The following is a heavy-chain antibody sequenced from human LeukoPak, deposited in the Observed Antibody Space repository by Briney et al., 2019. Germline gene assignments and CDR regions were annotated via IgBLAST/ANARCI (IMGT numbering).Heavy chain of an antibody. CDR2: IWYDGSQE. Sequence: PGGSLRLSCAASGFTFSTYWMSWVRQAPGKGLEWVANIWYDGSQEYYADTVKGRFTISRDISKNTLYLQMNSLRAEDTAVYYCARDLAAARLDFRGQGTLVTVSS. J-gene: IGHJ4*02. V-gene: IGHV3-33*08. CDR3: ARDLAAARLDF. CDR1: GFTFSTYW. D-gene: IGHD6-6*01.